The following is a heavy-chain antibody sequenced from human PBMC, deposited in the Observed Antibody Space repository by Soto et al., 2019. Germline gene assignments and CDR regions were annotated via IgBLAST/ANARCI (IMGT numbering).Heavy chain of an antibody. D-gene: IGHD6-19*01. V-gene: IGHV3-30-3*01. Sequence: QEHLVESGGGVVQPGRSLRLSCAASRFNFNIYAMHWVRQAPSKGLEWVALISKDGSTKYYADSVKGRFTISRDNAKNTLFLQMDSLRPDDTAVYYCARVTKEKWLVKWFDPWGQGTLLTVSS. CDR1: RFNFNIYA. CDR2: ISKDGSTK. CDR3: ARVTKEKWLVKWFDP. J-gene: IGHJ5*02.